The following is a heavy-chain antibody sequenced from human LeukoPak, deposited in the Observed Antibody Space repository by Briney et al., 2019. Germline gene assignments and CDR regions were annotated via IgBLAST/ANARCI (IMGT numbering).Heavy chain of an antibody. V-gene: IGHV4-59*01. Sequence: SETLSLTCTVSGGSISSYYWSCIRQPPGKRLEWIGYIYYSGSTNYNPSLKSRVTISVDTSKNQFSLKLSSVTAADTAVYYCARDYSGSHDYWGQGTLVTVSS. CDR3: ARDYSGSHDY. J-gene: IGHJ4*02. CDR2: IYYSGST. D-gene: IGHD1-26*01. CDR1: GGSISSYY.